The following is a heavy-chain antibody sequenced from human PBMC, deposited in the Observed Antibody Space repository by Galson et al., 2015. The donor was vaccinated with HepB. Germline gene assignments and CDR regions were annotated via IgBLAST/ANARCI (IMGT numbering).Heavy chain of an antibody. V-gene: IGHV3-48*02. CDR2: ISISSTTI. D-gene: IGHD5-12*01. J-gene: IGHJ4*02. CDR1: GFTFSRFA. CDR3: VKNGDMVATIFAY. Sequence: SLRLSCAASGFTFSRFAMNWVRQAPGKGLEWGSYISISSTTIYYADSVKGRFTISRDNAKNLVFLQMNSLRDEDTALYYCVKNGDMVATIFAYWGQGALVTVSS.